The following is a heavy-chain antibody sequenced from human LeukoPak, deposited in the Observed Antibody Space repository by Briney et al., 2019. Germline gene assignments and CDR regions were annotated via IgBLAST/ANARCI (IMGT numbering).Heavy chain of an antibody. CDR1: GFTFSSSA. D-gene: IGHD1-1*01. Sequence: GGSQRLSCAASGFTFSSSAMGWVRQAPGKGLEWVSTISDTGHSTYYADSVKGRFTISRDNSKNTLYLQMNSLRAEDTAVYYCAKSPERRPNYFDYWGQGTLVTVSS. CDR2: ISDTGHST. J-gene: IGHJ4*02. CDR3: AKSPERRPNYFDY. V-gene: IGHV3-23*01.